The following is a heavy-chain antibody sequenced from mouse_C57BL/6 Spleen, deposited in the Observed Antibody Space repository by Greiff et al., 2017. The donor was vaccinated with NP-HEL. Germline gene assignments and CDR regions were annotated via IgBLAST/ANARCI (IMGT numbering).Heavy chain of an antibody. CDR1: GYTFTNYW. CDR3: ARAPKCYDVGYDLDY. D-gene: IGHD2-12*01. Sequence: QVQLQQSGAELVRPGTSVKMSCKASGYTFTNYWIGWVKQRPGQGLEWIGEIYPGGGYTNYNEKFKGKATLTADKSSSTAYMQFSSLTSEDSAIYYCARAPKCYDVGYDLDYWGQGTTLTVSS. J-gene: IGHJ2*01. CDR2: IYPGGGYT. V-gene: IGHV1-63*01.